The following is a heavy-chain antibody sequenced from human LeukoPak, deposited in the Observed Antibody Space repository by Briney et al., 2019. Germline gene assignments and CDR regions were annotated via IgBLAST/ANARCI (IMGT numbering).Heavy chain of an antibody. CDR3: ARPYYDSSGYDAFDI. V-gene: IGHV3-30*04. D-gene: IGHD3-22*01. Sequence: PGGSLRLSCAASGFTFSSYAMHWVRQAPGKGLEWVAVISYDGSNKYYADSVKGRFTISRDNSKNTLYLQMNSLRAEDTAVYYCARPYYDSSGYDAFDIWGQGTIVTVSS. J-gene: IGHJ3*02. CDR1: GFTFSSYA. CDR2: ISYDGSNK.